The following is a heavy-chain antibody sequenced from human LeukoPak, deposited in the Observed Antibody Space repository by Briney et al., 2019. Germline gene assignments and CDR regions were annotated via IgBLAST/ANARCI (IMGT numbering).Heavy chain of an antibody. CDR3: ATHLITMVRGVITLYYFDY. J-gene: IGHJ4*02. CDR1: GFTFSSYA. D-gene: IGHD3-10*01. V-gene: IGHV3-23*01. Sequence: PGGSLRLSCAASGFTFSSYAMSWVRQAPGKGLEWVSAISGSGGSTYYVDSVKGRFTISRDNSKNTLYLQMNSLRAEDTAVYYCATHLITMVRGVITLYYFDYWGQGTLVTVSS. CDR2: ISGSGGST.